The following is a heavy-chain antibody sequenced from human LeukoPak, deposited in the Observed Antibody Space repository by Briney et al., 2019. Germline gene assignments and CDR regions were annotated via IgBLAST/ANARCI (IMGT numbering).Heavy chain of an antibody. CDR1: GYTFTGYY. D-gene: IGHD3-10*01. Sequence: VASVKVSCKASGYTFTGYYMHWVRQAPGQGLEWMGWINPNSGGTNYAQKFQGRVTMTRDTSISTAYMELSRLRSDDTAVYYCARDYGYYYGSGSSTGYWGQGTLVTVSS. CDR3: ARDYGYYYGSGSSTGY. J-gene: IGHJ4*02. V-gene: IGHV1-2*02. CDR2: INPNSGGT.